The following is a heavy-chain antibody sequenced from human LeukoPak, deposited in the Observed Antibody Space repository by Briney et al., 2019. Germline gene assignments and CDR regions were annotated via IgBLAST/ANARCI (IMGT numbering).Heavy chain of an antibody. Sequence: SETLSLTCTVSGGSISSSSYYWRWIRQPPGKGLEWIGSIYYSGSTNYNPSLKSRVTISVDTSKNQFSLKLSSVTAADTAVYYCARHKANKLSKLGGPYYFDYWGQGTLVTVSS. D-gene: IGHD5/OR15-5a*01. V-gene: IGHV4-39*01. CDR2: IYYSGST. CDR3: ARHKANKLSKLGGPYYFDY. J-gene: IGHJ4*02. CDR1: GGSISSSSYY.